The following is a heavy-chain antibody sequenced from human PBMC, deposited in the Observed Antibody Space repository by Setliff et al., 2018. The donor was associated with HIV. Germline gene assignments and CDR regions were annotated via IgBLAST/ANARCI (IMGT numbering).Heavy chain of an antibody. CDR2: ITQSGTT. Sequence: SETLSLTCAVYGESFSDYSWNWIRQTPEKGLEWIAEITQSGTTNYNPSLRGRVTIVVGTSKNHFSLNLRSVTAADTAFYYCATKGWNAYKAFDYWGQGTLVTVSS. J-gene: IGHJ4*02. D-gene: IGHD1-1*01. CDR1: GESFSDYS. V-gene: IGHV4-34*01. CDR3: ATKGWNAYKAFDY.